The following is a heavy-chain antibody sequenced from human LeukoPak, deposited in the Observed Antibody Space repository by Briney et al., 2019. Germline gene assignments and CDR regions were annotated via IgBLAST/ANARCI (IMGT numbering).Heavy chain of an antibody. CDR2: ISYDGSNK. D-gene: IGHD4-17*01. CDR1: GFTFSSYA. Sequence: GGSLRLSCAASGFTFSSYAMSWVRQAPGKGLEWVAVISYDGSNKYYADSVKGRFTISRDNSKNTLYLQMNSLRAEDTAVYYCASMTTAYWGQGTLVTVSS. J-gene: IGHJ4*02. CDR3: ASMTTAY. V-gene: IGHV3-30-3*01.